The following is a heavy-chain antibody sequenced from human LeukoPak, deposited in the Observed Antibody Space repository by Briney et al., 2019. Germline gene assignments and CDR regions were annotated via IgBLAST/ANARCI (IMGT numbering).Heavy chain of an antibody. Sequence: GGSLRLSCAASGFTFSTYSMNWVRQTPGKGLEWVSYIQSSSNTIYYADSVKGRFTISRDNAKNSLYLQMNSLRAEDTAVYYCAELGITMIGGVWGKGTTVTISS. CDR1: GFTFSTYS. J-gene: IGHJ6*04. CDR3: AELGITMIGGV. V-gene: IGHV3-48*04. CDR2: IQSSSNTI. D-gene: IGHD3-10*02.